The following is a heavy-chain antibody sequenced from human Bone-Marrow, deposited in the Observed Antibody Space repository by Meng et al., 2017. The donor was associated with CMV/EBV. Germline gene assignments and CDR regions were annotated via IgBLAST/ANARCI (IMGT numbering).Heavy chain of an antibody. J-gene: IGHJ3*02. CDR1: GFTFSSYA. CDR2: ISGSGGST. D-gene: IGHD3-10*01. CDR3: SRGSPKTSTYVFDI. V-gene: IGHV3-23*01. Sequence: GESLKISCAASGFTFSSYAMSWVRQAPGKGLEWVSAISGSGGSTYYADSVKGRFTISRDNSKNTLYLQMNSLRPEDTAVYYCSRGSPKTSTYVFDIWGQGTMVTV.